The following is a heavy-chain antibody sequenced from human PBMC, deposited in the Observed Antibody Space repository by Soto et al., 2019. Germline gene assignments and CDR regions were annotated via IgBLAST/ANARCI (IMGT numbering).Heavy chain of an antibody. J-gene: IGHJ4*02. D-gene: IGHD6-19*01. CDR2: ITDSGDTA. V-gene: IGHV3-23*01. Sequence: MKISRAASRLTVCFLGMGGVRKDPGKGLEWVSAITDSGDTAYYADSVKGRFTISRDNSKNTLYLQMNRLRAEDTAIYYCAKDATRSDGWYFFDYCGPGSLFRVSS. CDR3: AKDATRSDGWYFFDY. CDR1: RLTVCFLG.